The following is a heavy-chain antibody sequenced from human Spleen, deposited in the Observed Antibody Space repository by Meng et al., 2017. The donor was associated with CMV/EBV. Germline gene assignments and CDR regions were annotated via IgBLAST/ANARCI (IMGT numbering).Heavy chain of an antibody. Sequence: SAMHWVRQASGKGLEWVGLIRSKSNNYATAYAASVKGRFTISRDESKNAAFLQMNSLKTEDTAVYYCNSGLPEPGPDYFYYYGMDIWGQGTTVTVSS. CDR1: SA. J-gene: IGHJ6*02. D-gene: IGHD1-1*01. V-gene: IGHV3-73*01. CDR2: IRSKSNNYAT. CDR3: NSGLPEPGPDYFYYYGMDI.